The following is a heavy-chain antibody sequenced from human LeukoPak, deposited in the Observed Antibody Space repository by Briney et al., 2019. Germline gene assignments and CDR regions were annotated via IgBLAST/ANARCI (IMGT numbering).Heavy chain of an antibody. Sequence: SVKVSCKASGGTFSSYAISWVRQAPGQGLEWMGRIIPILGIANYAQKFQGRVTITADKSTSTAYMELSSLRSEDTAVYYCARVVPAATALAYYYGMDVWGQGTTVTVSS. CDR1: GGTFSSYA. CDR2: IIPILGIA. J-gene: IGHJ6*02. CDR3: ARVVPAATALAYYYGMDV. D-gene: IGHD2-2*01. V-gene: IGHV1-69*04.